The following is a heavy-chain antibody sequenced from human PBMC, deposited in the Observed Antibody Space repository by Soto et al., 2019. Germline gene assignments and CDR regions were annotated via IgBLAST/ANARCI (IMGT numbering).Heavy chain of an antibody. CDR2: ISGSGGST. Sequence: PGGSLRLSCVGSGFTFSNYAMSWVRQAPGKGLEWVSGISGSGGSTYYADSVKGRFTISRDNSKNTLYLQMNSLRAEDTAVYYCAKDGRITMIVVVRGVYFDYWGQGTLVTVSS. D-gene: IGHD3-22*01. CDR1: GFTFSNYA. J-gene: IGHJ4*02. CDR3: AKDGRITMIVVVRGVYFDY. V-gene: IGHV3-23*01.